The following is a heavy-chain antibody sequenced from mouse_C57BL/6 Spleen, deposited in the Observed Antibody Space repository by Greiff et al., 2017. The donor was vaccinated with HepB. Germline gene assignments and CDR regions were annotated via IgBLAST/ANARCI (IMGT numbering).Heavy chain of an antibody. Sequence: QVQLKQSGPELVKPGASVKISCKASGYAFSSSWMNWVKQRPGKGLEWIGRIYPGDGDTNYNGKFKGKATLTADKSSSTAYMQLSSLTSEDSAVYFCARSSTTVYYFDYWGQGTTLTVSS. V-gene: IGHV1-82*01. J-gene: IGHJ2*01. CDR1: GYAFSSSW. CDR2: IYPGDGDT. D-gene: IGHD1-1*01. CDR3: ARSSTTVYYFDY.